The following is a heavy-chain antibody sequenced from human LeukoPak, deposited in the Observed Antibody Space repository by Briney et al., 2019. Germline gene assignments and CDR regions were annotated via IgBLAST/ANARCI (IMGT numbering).Heavy chain of an antibody. Sequence: PSETLSLTCAVSGYSISSGYYWGWIRQPPGQGLEWIGSIYHSGSTYYNPSLKSRVTISVDTSKNQFSLKLSSVTAADTAVYYCATFDSNVLDYWGQGTLVTVSS. J-gene: IGHJ4*02. CDR3: ATFDSNVLDY. D-gene: IGHD2-8*01. V-gene: IGHV4-38-2*01. CDR1: GYSISSGYY. CDR2: IYHSGST.